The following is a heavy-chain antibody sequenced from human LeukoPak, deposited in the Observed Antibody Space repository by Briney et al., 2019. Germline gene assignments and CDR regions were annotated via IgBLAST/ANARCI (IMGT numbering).Heavy chain of an antibody. CDR3: ARLPYSSNWYYFDY. V-gene: IGHV4-38-2*01. Sequence: SETLSLTCAVSGFSISNGYYWGWIRQPPGKGLEWIGSIYHSGSTYYSPSLTSRVTISIDTSKNQFSLKLISVTAADTAVYYCARLPYSSNWYYFDYWGQGALVTVSS. CDR2: IYHSGST. CDR1: GFSISNGYY. D-gene: IGHD6-13*01. J-gene: IGHJ4*02.